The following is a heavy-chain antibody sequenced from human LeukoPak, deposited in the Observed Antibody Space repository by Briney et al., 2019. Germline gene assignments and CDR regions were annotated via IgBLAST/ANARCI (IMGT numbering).Heavy chain of an antibody. CDR1: GFTFDDYT. Sequence: GGSLRLSCAASGFTFDDYTMHWVRQAPGKGLEWVSLISWDGGSTYYADSVKGRFTISRDNSKNSLYLQMNSLRTEDTALYYCAKDPGVEAIGYYYYYGMDVWGQGTTVTVSS. CDR3: AKDPGVEAIGYYYYYGMDV. J-gene: IGHJ6*02. CDR2: ISWDGGST. V-gene: IGHV3-43*01. D-gene: IGHD2-21*01.